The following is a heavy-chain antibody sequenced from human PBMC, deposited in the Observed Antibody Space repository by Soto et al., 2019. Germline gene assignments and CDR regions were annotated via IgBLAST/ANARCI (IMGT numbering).Heavy chain of an antibody. V-gene: IGHV4-30-4*01. CDR2: IYYSGST. J-gene: IGHJ5*02. D-gene: IGHD1-7*01. CDR1: GGSISSGDYY. CDR3: ARVSVELRYNGFDP. Sequence: QVQLQESGPGLVKPSQTLSLTCTVSGGSISSGDYYWSWIRQPPGKGLEWIGYIYYSGSTYYNPSLKSRVTIAVDTSKNQFSLKVSSVTAADTAVYDCARVSVELRYNGFDPWGQGTLVTVSS.